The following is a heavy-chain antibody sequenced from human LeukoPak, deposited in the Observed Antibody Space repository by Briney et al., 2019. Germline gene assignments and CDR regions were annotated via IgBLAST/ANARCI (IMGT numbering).Heavy chain of an antibody. CDR3: ARDSGGLMPYDY. Sequence: EASVKVSCKASGYTFTSYGISWVRQAPGQGLGWMGWISAYNGNTNYAQKLQGRITLTTDTSTSTANMELRSLRSDDTAIYYCARDSGGLMPYDYWGPGTLVTVSS. CDR2: ISAYNGNT. J-gene: IGHJ4*02. CDR1: GYTFTSYG. V-gene: IGHV1-18*01. D-gene: IGHD4-23*01.